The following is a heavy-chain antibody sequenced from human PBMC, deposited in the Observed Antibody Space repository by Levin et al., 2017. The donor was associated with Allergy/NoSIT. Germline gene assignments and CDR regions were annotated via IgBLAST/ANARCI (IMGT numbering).Heavy chain of an antibody. Sequence: PSETLSLTCAVYGGSFSGYYWSWIRQPPGKGLEWIGEINHSGSTNYNPSLKSRVTISVDTSKNQFSLKLSSVTAADTAVYYCARGVFPTGAGTPLHDYWGQGTLVTVSS. CDR3: ARGVFPTGAGTPLHDY. CDR1: GGSFSGYY. J-gene: IGHJ4*02. D-gene: IGHD1-1*01. CDR2: INHSGST. V-gene: IGHV4-34*01.